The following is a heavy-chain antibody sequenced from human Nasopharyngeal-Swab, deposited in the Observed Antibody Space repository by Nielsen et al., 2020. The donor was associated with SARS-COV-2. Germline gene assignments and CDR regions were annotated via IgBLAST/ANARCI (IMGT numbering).Heavy chain of an antibody. CDR2: ISSSGSTI. J-gene: IGHJ3*02. D-gene: IGHD3-22*01. Sequence: GESLKISCAASGFTFSSYEMNWVRQAPGKGLEWVSYISSSGSTIYYADSVKGRFTISRDNAKNSPYLQMNSLRAEDTAVYYCAREGENDSSGYFSDAFDIWGQGTMVTVSS. CDR1: GFTFSSYE. V-gene: IGHV3-48*03. CDR3: AREGENDSSGYFSDAFDI.